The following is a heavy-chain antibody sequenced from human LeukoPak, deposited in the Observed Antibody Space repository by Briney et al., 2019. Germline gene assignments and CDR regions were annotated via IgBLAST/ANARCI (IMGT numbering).Heavy chain of an antibody. D-gene: IGHD3-10*01. CDR1: GFTFTVYY. Sequence: GGSPRLSCAASGFTFTVYYMSCSPDAPGKGLEYLLYISSIGSNIVSAVSVKGRFTISRDNAKNSLYMQMNSLRAEDTAVYYCARDRVRGSGSYPHYYYYYGMDVWGQGTTVTVSS. V-gene: IGHV3-11*01. J-gene: IGHJ6*02. CDR3: ARDRVRGSGSYPHYYYYYGMDV. CDR2: ISSIGSNI.